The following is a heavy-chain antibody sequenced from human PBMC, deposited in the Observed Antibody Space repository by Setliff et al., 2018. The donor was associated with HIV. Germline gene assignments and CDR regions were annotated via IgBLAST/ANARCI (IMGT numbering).Heavy chain of an antibody. Sequence: GGSISSYYWSWIRQPAGKGLEWIGRIYTSGSTNYNPSLKSRVTISVDRSQNQFSLRLRSVTATDTAVYYCARHLWFYYVAESYGPWGPGILVTVSS. J-gene: IGHJ5*02. CDR1: GGSISSYY. CDR3: ARHLWFYYVAESYGP. D-gene: IGHD3-10*01. V-gene: IGHV4-4*07. CDR2: IYTSGST.